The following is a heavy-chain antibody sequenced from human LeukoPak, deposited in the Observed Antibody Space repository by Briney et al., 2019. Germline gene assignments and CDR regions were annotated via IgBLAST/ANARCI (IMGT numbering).Heavy chain of an antibody. Sequence: GGSLRLSCAASGFTFSSYSMNWVRQAPGKGLEWVSVINDSGDNTFYADAVKGRFTISRDNSKSTLYLQMSGLRVDDTAVYYCARSLKWNLVGFDYWGQGILVTVSS. CDR1: GFTFSSYS. J-gene: IGHJ4*02. D-gene: IGHD1-1*01. V-gene: IGHV3-23*01. CDR3: ARSLKWNLVGFDY. CDR2: INDSGDNT.